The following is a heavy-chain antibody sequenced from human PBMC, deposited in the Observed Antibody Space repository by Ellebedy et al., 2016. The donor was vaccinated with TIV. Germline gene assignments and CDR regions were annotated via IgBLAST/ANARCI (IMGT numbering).Heavy chain of an antibody. CDR3: ARGWFGSGMGV. D-gene: IGHD3-10*01. CDR2: TYYRSKWRT. V-gene: IGHV6-1*01. CDR1: GDSVSTDIG. J-gene: IGHJ6*02. Sequence: SQTLSLTCAISGDSVSTDIGWNWIRQSPSRGLEWLGRTYYRSKWRTDYAVSLKSRITINSDTSKNQFSLQLNSVTPEDTAVYYCARGWFGSGMGVWGQGTTVTVSS.